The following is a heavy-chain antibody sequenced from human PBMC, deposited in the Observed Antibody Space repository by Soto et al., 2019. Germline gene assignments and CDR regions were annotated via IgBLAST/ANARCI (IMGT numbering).Heavy chain of an antibody. J-gene: IGHJ4*02. CDR1: GGSISSYY. Sequence: SETLSLTCTVSGGSISSYYWSWVRQPPGKGLEWIGYIFHSGSTNFDPSLKSRVTISLDTSKNQFSLKLSSVTAADTAVYYCARRWGTYFDYWGQGTLVTVSS. V-gene: IGHV4-59*01. CDR2: IFHSGST. D-gene: IGHD7-27*01. CDR3: ARRWGTYFDY.